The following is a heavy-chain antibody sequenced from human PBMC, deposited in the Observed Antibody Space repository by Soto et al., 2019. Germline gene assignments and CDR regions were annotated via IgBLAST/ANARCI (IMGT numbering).Heavy chain of an antibody. Sequence: EVQLVESGGGLVKPGGSLRLSCAASGFTFSSYSMNWVRQAPGKGLEWVSSISSSSSYIYYADSVKGRFTISRDNAKNTRYLQMNSLRAEDTAVYYCASGGLGELSGTWGQGTLVTVSS. J-gene: IGHJ5*02. CDR2: ISSSSSYI. CDR3: ASGGLGELSGT. V-gene: IGHV3-21*01. CDR1: GFTFSSYS. D-gene: IGHD3-10*01.